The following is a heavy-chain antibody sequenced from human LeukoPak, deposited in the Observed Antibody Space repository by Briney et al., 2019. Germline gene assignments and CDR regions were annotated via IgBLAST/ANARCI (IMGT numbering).Heavy chain of an antibody. CDR1: GFTFSSYG. D-gene: IGHD1/OR15-1a*01. CDR2: ISYDGSNK. CDR3: RTWNTNHFDY. Sequence: GRSLRLSCAASGFTFSSYGMHWVRQAPGKGLEWVAVISYDGSNKYYADSVKGRFTISRDNSKSTLYLQMNSLRAEDTAVYYCRTWNTNHFDYWGQGTLVTVSS. J-gene: IGHJ4*02. V-gene: IGHV3-30*03.